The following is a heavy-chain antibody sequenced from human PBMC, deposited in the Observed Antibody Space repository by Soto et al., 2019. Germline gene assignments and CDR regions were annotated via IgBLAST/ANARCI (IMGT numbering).Heavy chain of an antibody. CDR1: GYTFTNFG. V-gene: IGHV1-18*04. Sequence: QGHLVQSGAVVENPGASVKVSCKDSGYTFTNFGSNWVRQAPAQGLEMMGWITPYNGNANYPQNQQYRRAITTGTSTNTAYLALRILRPDDTDVYFCARARMFSGAHHDYWVLGTRGTCS. CDR2: ITPYNGNA. D-gene: IGHD1-26*01. J-gene: IGHJ4*01. CDR3: ARARMFSGAHHDY.